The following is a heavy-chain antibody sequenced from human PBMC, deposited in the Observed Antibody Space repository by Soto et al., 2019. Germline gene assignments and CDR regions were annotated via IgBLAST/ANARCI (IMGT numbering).Heavy chain of an antibody. D-gene: IGHD3-22*01. CDR3: ARDWRYYDSSGYSPSTYYFDY. Sequence: ASVKVSCKASGYTFTSYGISWVRQAPGQGVEWLGWISAYNGNTNYAQKLQGRVTMTTDTSTSTAYMELRSLRSDDTAVYYCARDWRYYDSSGYSPSTYYFDYWGQGTLVTVSS. CDR2: ISAYNGNT. J-gene: IGHJ4*02. V-gene: IGHV1-18*04. CDR1: GYTFTSYG.